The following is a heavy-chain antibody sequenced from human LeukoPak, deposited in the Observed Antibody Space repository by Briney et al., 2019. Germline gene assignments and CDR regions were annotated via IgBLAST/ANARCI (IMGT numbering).Heavy chain of an antibody. J-gene: IGHJ3*02. CDR3: AREEGDAFDI. CDR2: IYYSGST. Sequence: SETLSLTCTVSGGSISSSSYYWGWIRQPPGKGLEWIGSIYYSGSTYYNPSLKSRVTISVDTSKDQFSLKLSSVTAADTAVYYCAREEGDAFDIWGQGTMVTVSS. CDR1: GGSISSSSYY. V-gene: IGHV4-39*02.